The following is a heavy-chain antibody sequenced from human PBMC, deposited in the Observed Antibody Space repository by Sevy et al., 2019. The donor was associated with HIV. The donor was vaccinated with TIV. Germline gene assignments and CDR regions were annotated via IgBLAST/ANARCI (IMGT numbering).Heavy chain of an antibody. Sequence: SEILSLTCTVSGGSISSYYWSWIRQPAGKGLEWIGRIYTRGSTNYNPSLKSRVTMSVDTSKNQFSLKLSSVTAADTAVYYCARGSPVVPAAMLYYYYYGMDVWGQGTMVTVSS. V-gene: IGHV4-4*07. J-gene: IGHJ6*02. CDR2: IYTRGST. D-gene: IGHD2-2*01. CDR3: ARGSPVVPAAMLYYYYYGMDV. CDR1: GGSISSYY.